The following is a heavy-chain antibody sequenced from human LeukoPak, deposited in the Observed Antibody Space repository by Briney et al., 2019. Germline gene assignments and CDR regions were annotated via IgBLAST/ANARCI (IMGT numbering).Heavy chain of an antibody. V-gene: IGHV1-18*01. CDR3: ARGSRNRGTMVRGVLLDY. CDR2: ISAYNGNT. CDR1: GYTFTSYG. J-gene: IGHJ4*02. Sequence: GASVKVSCKASGYTFTSYGFIWVRQAPGQGLEWMGRISAYNGNTNYAQKLQGRVTMTTDTSTSTAYMELRSLRSEDTAVYYCARGSRNRGTMVRGVLLDYWGQGTLVTVSS. D-gene: IGHD3-10*01.